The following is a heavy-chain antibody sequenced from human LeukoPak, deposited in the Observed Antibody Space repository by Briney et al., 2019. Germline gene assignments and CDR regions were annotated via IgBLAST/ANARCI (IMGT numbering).Heavy chain of an antibody. CDR1: GYTFTGYY. J-gene: IGHJ5*02. CDR3: ARDRLSIAAAGTLNWLDP. V-gene: IGHV1-2*02. D-gene: IGHD6-13*01. Sequence: GASVKVSCKASGYTFTGYYMHWVRQAPGQGLEWMGWINPNSGGTNYAQKFQGRVTMTRDTSISTAYMELSRLRSDDTAVYYCARDRLSIAAAGTLNWLDPWGQGTLVTVSS. CDR2: INPNSGGT.